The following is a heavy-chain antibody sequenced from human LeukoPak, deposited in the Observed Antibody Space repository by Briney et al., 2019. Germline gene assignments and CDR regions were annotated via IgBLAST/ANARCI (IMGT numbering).Heavy chain of an antibody. V-gene: IGHV3-48*03. CDR3: AKDASYDFWSGYYWFDP. CDR1: GFTFSSYE. Sequence: GGSLRLSCAASGFTFSSYEMNWVRQAPGKGLEWVSYISSSGSTIYYADSVKGRFTISRDNAKNSLYLQMNSLRAEDTAVYYCAKDASYDFWSGYYWFDPWGQGTLVTVSS. D-gene: IGHD3-3*01. J-gene: IGHJ5*02. CDR2: ISSSGSTI.